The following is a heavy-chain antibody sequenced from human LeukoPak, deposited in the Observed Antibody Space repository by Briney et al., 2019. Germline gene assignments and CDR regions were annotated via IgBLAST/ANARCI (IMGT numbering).Heavy chain of an antibody. CDR3: ARGTHPLRFLEWLLEDYGMDV. Sequence: KSSETLSLTCAVYGGSFSGYYWSWIRQPPGKGLEWIGEINHSGSTNYNPSLKSRVTISVDTSKNQFPLKLSSVTAADTAVYYCARGTHPLRFLEWLLEDYGMDVWGQGTTVTVSS. CDR1: GGSFSGYY. V-gene: IGHV4-34*01. CDR2: INHSGST. D-gene: IGHD3-3*01. J-gene: IGHJ6*02.